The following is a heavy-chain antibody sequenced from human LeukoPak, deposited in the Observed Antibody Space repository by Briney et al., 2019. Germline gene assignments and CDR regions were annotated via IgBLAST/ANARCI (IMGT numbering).Heavy chain of an antibody. J-gene: IGHJ6*02. V-gene: IGHV1-69*13. Sequence: SVKVSCKASGGTFSSYAISWVRQAPGQGLEWMGGIIPIIGTANYAQKFQGRVTITADESTSTAYMELSSLRSEDTAVYYCARDRLPHYDILTGYYGYYGMDVWGQGTTVTVSS. D-gene: IGHD3-9*01. CDR1: GGTFSSYA. CDR2: IIPIIGTA. CDR3: ARDRLPHYDILTGYYGYYGMDV.